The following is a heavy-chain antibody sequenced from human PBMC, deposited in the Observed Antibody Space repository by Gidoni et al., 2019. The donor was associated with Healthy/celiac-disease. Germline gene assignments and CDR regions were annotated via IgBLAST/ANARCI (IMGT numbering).Heavy chain of an antibody. CDR2: INHSGRT. CDR1: GGSFSGYS. CDR3: ARSRQYLGYCSSTSCYGIFY. J-gene: IGHJ4*02. V-gene: IGHV4-34*01. Sequence: QVQLQQWGAGLLKPSEPLSLTCAVYGGSFSGYSWSWIRQPPGKGLEWIGEINHSGRTNYNPSLKSRVTISVDTSKNQFSLKLSSVTAADTAVYYCARSRQYLGYCSSTSCYGIFYWGQGTLVTVSS. D-gene: IGHD2-2*01.